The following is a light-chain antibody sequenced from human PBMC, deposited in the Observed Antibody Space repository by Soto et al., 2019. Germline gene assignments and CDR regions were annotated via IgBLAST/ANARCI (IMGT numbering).Light chain of an antibody. CDR3: QTWGTGIV. CDR1: SGHSSYA. V-gene: IGLV4-69*01. Sequence: QPVLTQSPSASASLGASVKLTCTLRSGHSSYAIAWHQQQPEKGPRFLMKVNTDGSHTKGDGIPDRFSGSSSGAERYLFISSLQSEDEADYYCQTWGTGIVFGGGTKLTVL. CDR2: VNTDGSH. J-gene: IGLJ2*01.